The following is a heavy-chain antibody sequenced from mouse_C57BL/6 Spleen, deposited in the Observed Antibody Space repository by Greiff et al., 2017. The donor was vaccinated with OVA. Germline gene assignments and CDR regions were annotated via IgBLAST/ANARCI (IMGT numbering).Heavy chain of an antibody. CDR3: ARGVYSNYGYFDG. CDR1: GFTIKDYY. J-gene: IGHJ1*03. D-gene: IGHD2-5*01. Sequence: VQLKQSGAELVKPGASVKLSCTASGFTIKDYYMHWVKQRTEQGLEWIGRIDPEDGETKYAPKFQGKATITADTSSNAACLQLSSLTSEDTGVWYGARGVYSNYGYFDGWGTGTTVTVSS. V-gene: IGHV14-2*01. CDR2: IDPEDGET.